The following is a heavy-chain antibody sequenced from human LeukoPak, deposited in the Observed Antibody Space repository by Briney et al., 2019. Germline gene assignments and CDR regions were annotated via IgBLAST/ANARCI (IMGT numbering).Heavy chain of an antibody. D-gene: IGHD2-15*01. Sequence: GASVKVSCKASGYTFTGYYMHWVRQAPGQGLEWMGWIYFNSGGVHYAQNFQGRVTMTRDTSLSTHYMDLTRPRYDDTAVYFCARYLAAPYVAFDIWGQGTMVTVSS. CDR2: IYFNSGGV. CDR1: GYTFTGYY. J-gene: IGHJ3*02. CDR3: ARYLAAPYVAFDI. V-gene: IGHV1-2*02.